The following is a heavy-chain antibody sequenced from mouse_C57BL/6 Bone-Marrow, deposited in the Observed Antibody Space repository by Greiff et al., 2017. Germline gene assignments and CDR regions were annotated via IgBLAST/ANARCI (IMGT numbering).Heavy chain of an antibody. Sequence: QVQLQQPGAELVKPGASVKLSCKASGYTFTSYWMHWVKQRPGQGLEWIGMIHPNSGNTNYNEKFKGKATLTVDKSSSTAYMQLSSLTSEDSAVYYCARTIYPNAMDYWGQGTSVTVS. CDR2: IHPNSGNT. CDR3: ARTIYPNAMDY. J-gene: IGHJ4*01. V-gene: IGHV1-64*01. CDR1: GYTFTSYW.